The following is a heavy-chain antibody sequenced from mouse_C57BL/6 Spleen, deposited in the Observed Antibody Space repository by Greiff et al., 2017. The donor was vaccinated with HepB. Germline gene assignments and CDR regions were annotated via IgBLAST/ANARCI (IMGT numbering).Heavy chain of an antibody. D-gene: IGHD3-2*02. CDR1: GYTFTSYG. J-gene: IGHJ2*01. CDR2: IYPRSGNT. V-gene: IGHV1-81*01. CDR3: ARGAQATWDY. Sequence: VQLQQSGAELARPGASVKLSCKASGYTFTSYGISWVKQRTGQGLEWIGEIYPRSGNTYYNEKFKGKATLTADKSSSTAYMRLRSLTSEDSAVYFCARGAQATWDYWGQGTTLTVSS.